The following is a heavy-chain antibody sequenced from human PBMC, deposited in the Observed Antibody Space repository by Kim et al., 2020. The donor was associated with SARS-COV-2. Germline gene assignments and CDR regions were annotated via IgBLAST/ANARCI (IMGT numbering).Heavy chain of an antibody. CDR1: GFTFSSYG. J-gene: IGHJ6*02. D-gene: IGHD6-13*01. CDR2: IWYDGSNK. CDR3: AREGSSSSWSYYYYYGMDV. V-gene: IGHV3-33*01. Sequence: GGSLRLSCAASGFTFSSYGMHWVRQAPGKGLEWVAVIWYDGSNKYYADSVKGRFTISRDNSKNTLYLQMNSLRAEDTAVYYCAREGSSSSWSYYYYYGMDVWGQGTTVTVSS.